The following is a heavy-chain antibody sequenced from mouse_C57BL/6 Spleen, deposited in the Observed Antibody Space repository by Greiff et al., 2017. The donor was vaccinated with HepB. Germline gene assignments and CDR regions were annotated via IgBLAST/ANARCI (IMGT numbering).Heavy chain of an antibody. CDR2: IDPENGDT. D-gene: IGHD4-1*01. Sequence: EVKLQESGAELVRPGASVKLSCTASGFNIKDDYMHWVKQRPEQGLEWIGWIDPENGDTEYASKFQGKATITADTSSNTAYLQLSSLTSEDTAVYYCTTSHWDGFAYWGQGTLVTVSA. CDR3: TTSHWDGFAY. CDR1: GFNIKDDY. V-gene: IGHV14-4*01. J-gene: IGHJ3*01.